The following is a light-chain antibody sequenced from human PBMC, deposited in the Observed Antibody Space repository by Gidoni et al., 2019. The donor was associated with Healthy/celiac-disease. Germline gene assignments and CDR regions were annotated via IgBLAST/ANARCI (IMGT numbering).Light chain of an antibody. CDR2: CAS. Sequence: EIVMTQSPATLSVSPGERATLSCRASQSVSSNLAWYQQKPGEAPRLLIYCASTRATGIPARCSGSGSGTEFTLTISSLQSEDFAVYYCQQYNNWSPYSFGQGTKLEIK. CDR3: QQYNNWSPYS. V-gene: IGKV3-15*01. J-gene: IGKJ2*03. CDR1: QSVSSN.